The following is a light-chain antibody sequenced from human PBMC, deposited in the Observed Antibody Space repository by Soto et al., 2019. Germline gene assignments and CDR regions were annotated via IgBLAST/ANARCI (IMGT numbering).Light chain of an antibody. V-gene: IGKV3-15*01. J-gene: IGKJ4*01. CDR2: DTS. Sequence: EVVMTQSPATLSVSPGDRATLSCRASQSVHNNLAWYQQKPGQAPRLLIFDTSTRATDIPIRFPGGGSGTEFTLTISSLQSEDSAVYYCQQYEIWPLTFGGGTKVEIK. CDR1: QSVHNN. CDR3: QQYEIWPLT.